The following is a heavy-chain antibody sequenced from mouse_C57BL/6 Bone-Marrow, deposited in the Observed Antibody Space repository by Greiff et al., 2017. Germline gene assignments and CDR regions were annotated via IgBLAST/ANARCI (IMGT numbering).Heavy chain of an antibody. Sequence: VQLQQSGAELVRPGASVTLSCKASGYTFTDYEMHWVKQTPVHGLEWIGAIDPETGGTAYNQKFKGKAILTADKSSSTAYMELRSLTSEDSAVYYCTIWGITTVVDPFDYWGQGTTLTVSS. CDR2: IDPETGGT. D-gene: IGHD1-1*01. CDR3: TIWGITTVVDPFDY. J-gene: IGHJ2*01. V-gene: IGHV1-15*01. CDR1: GYTFTDYE.